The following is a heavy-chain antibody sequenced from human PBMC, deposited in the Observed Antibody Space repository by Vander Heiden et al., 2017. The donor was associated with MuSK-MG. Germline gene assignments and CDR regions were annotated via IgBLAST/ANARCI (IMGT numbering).Heavy chain of an antibody. CDR1: GFTFSSYD. CDR3: AREQATRVAAAYLHYGMDV. J-gene: IGHJ6*02. V-gene: IGHV3-13*04. D-gene: IGHD6-13*01. Sequence: EVQLVESGGGLVQPGWSLRLSCAASGFTFSSYDLHWVRHATGKGLEWVSAIGTAGDTYYPGSVKGRFTISRENAKNSLYLQMNSLRAGDTAVYYCAREQATRVAAAYLHYGMDVWGQGTTVTVSS. CDR2: IGTAGDT.